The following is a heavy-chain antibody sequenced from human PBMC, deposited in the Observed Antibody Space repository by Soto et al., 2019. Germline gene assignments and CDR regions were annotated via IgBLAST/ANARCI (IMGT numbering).Heavy chain of an antibody. CDR3: AKDHVSRGRYFAWSPSY. Sequence: PGGSLRLSCAASGFTFSSYAMSWVRQAPGKGLEWVSAISGSGGSTYYADSVKGRFTISRDNSKNTLYLQINSLRAEDTAVYYCAKDHVSRGRYFAWSPSYWGQGTLVTVS. D-gene: IGHD3-9*01. CDR2: ISGSGGST. J-gene: IGHJ4*02. V-gene: IGHV3-23*01. CDR1: GFTFSSYA.